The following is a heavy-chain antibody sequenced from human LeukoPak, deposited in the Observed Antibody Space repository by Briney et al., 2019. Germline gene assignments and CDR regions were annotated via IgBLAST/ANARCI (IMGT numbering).Heavy chain of an antibody. CDR1: GYSISSGHY. J-gene: IGHJ4*02. D-gene: IGHD2-2*01. V-gene: IGHV4-38-2*02. CDR2: MYHSGST. CDR3: ARDVVAAVGSFDY. Sequence: SETLSLTCTVSGYSISSGHYWGWIRQPPGKGLEWIGSMYHSGSTYYNPPLKSRVTISEDTSKNQFSLKLRSVTAADTAVYYCARDVVAAVGSFDYWGQGTLVTVSS.